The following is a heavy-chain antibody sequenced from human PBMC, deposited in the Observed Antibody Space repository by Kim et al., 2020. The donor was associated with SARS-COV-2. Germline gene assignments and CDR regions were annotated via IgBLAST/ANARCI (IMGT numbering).Heavy chain of an antibody. CDR3: ARQRDNLWVYGMDV. V-gene: IGHV4-31*03. Sequence: SETLSLTCTVSGDSISSGGYYWSWIRQHPGKGLEWIGYIYYSGSTYYNPSLKSRVSISVDTSKNQFSLKLSSVSAADTAVYYCARQRDNLWVYGMDVWGQGTTVTVSS. D-gene: IGHD3-16*01. J-gene: IGHJ6*02. CDR1: GDSISSGGYY. CDR2: IYYSGST.